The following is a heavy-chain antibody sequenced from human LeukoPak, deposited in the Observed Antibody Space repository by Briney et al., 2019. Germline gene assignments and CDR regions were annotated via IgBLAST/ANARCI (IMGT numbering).Heavy chain of an antibody. CDR3: AKRGGYVDTAMADGHY. J-gene: IGHJ4*02. D-gene: IGHD5-18*01. CDR2: ISGSGGST. CDR1: GFTFSRYA. V-gene: IGHV3-23*01. Sequence: GGSLRLSCAASGFTFSRYAMTWVRQAPGKVLQWVSAISGSGGSTYYADSVKGRFTISRDNSKNTLYLQMNSLRAEDTAVYYCAKRGGYVDTAMADGHYWGQGTLVTVSS.